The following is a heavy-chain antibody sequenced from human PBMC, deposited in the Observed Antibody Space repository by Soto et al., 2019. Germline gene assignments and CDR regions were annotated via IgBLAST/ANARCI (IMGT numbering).Heavy chain of an antibody. Sequence: ASVKVSCKASGGTFSSYAISWVRQAPGQGLEWMGGIIPIFGTANYAQKFQGRVTITADESTSTAYMELSSLRSEDTAVYYCARGGLVGVVVTAIQTDAFDIWGQGTMVTVSS. J-gene: IGHJ3*02. D-gene: IGHD2-21*02. CDR2: IIPIFGTA. CDR1: GGTFSSYA. V-gene: IGHV1-69*13. CDR3: ARGGLVGVVVTAIQTDAFDI.